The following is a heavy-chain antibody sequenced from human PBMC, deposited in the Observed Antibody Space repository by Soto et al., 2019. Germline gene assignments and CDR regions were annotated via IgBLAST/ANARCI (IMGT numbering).Heavy chain of an antibody. Sequence: ASVKVSRKASGYTYISYSIHWVRQAPGQRLEWMGWINVGNGNTKYSQNFQGRVTINQDTSASTAYMELSSLTSEDTAVYYCAREKWGSGSRWLDHWCQGTQVNVS. D-gene: IGHD6-19*01. CDR2: INVGNGNT. CDR3: AREKWGSGSRWLDH. CDR1: GYTYISYS. V-gene: IGHV1-3*01. J-gene: IGHJ5*02.